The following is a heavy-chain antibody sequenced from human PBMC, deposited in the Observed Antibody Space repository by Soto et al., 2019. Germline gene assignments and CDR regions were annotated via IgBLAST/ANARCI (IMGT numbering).Heavy chain of an antibody. CDR1: GGTVSSYA. CDR3: ARDPRSYDILTGSDYYYGMDV. D-gene: IGHD3-9*01. Sequence: ASVEVSCKASGGTVSSYAISWVRQAPGQGLEWMGGIIPIFGTANYAQKFQGRVTITADESTSTAYMELSSLRSEDTAVYYCARDPRSYDILTGSDYYYGMDVWGQGTTVTVSS. V-gene: IGHV1-69*13. J-gene: IGHJ6*02. CDR2: IIPIFGTA.